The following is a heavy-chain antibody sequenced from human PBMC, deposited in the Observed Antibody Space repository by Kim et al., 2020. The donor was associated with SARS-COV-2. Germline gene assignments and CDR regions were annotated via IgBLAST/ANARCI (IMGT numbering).Heavy chain of an antibody. CDR3: ARGVMPGDARPYYGMDV. CDR2: ISSSSSYI. V-gene: IGHV3-21*01. Sequence: GGSLRLSCAASGFTFSSYSMNWVRQAPGKGLEWVSSISSSSSYIYYADSVKGRFTISRDNAKNSLYLQMNSLRAEDTAVYYCARGVMPGDARPYYGMDVWGQGTTVTVSS. CDR1: GFTFSSYS. J-gene: IGHJ6*02. D-gene: IGHD4-17*01.